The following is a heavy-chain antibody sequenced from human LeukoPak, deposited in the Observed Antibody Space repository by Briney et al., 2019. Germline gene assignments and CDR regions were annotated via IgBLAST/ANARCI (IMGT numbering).Heavy chain of an antibody. Sequence: SQTLSLTCVISGDSVSSNTACWNWIRQSPSRGLEWLGRTYYRSKWKNDYALSVKSRITINPDTSKNQFSLQLNSVPPEDTAVYYCASAHGPLLASFDSWGQGTLVTVSS. J-gene: IGHJ4*02. D-gene: IGHD2-21*01. CDR1: GDSVSSNTAC. CDR3: ASAHGPLLASFDS. V-gene: IGHV6-1*01. CDR2: TYYRSKWKN.